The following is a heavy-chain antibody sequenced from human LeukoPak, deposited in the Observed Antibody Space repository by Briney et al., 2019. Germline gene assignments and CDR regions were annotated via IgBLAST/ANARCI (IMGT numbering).Heavy chain of an antibody. CDR3: VRERTNYYDSSGYY. Sequence: GSLSLSCAASGFTFSSYWMSWVRQAPGKGLEWVANIKQDGSEKYYVDSVKGRFTISRDNAKESLYLQMNSLRAEDTAVYYCVRERTNYYDSSGYYWGQGTLVTVSS. V-gene: IGHV3-7*05. D-gene: IGHD3-22*01. CDR1: GFTFSSYW. CDR2: IKQDGSEK. J-gene: IGHJ4*02.